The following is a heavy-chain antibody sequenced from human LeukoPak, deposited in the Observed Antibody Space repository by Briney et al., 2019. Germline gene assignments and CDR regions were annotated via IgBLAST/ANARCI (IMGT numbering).Heavy chain of an antibody. J-gene: IGHJ4*02. V-gene: IGHV1-69*13. Sequence: SVKVSCKASGGTFSSYAISWVRQAPGQGLEWMGGIIPIFGTANYAQKFQGRVTITADESTSTAYMELSSLRSEDTAVYYCARVDGSGSYYNGIDYWGQGTLVTVSS. CDR2: IIPIFGTA. CDR3: ARVDGSGSYYNGIDY. CDR1: GGTFSSYA. D-gene: IGHD3-10*01.